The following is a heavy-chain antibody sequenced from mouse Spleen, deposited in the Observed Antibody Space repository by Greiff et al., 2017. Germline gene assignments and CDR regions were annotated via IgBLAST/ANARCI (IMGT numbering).Heavy chain of an antibody. V-gene: IGHV2-6-7*01. D-gene: IGHD2-4*01. J-gene: IGHJ4*01. Sequence: QVQLQQSGPGLVQPSQSLSITCTVSGFSLTGYGVNWVRQPPGKGLEWLGMIWGDGSTDYNSALKSRLSISKDNSKSQVFLKMNSLQTDDTARYYCARDAGDYGYAMDYWGQGTSVTVSS. CDR2: IWGDGST. CDR3: ARDAGDYGYAMDY. CDR1: GFSLTGYG.